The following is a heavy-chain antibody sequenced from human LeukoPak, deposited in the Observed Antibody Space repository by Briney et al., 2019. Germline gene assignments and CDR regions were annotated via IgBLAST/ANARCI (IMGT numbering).Heavy chain of an antibody. CDR1: GFTFSSYG. V-gene: IGHV3-30*18. Sequence: GRSLRLSCAASGFTFSSYGMHWVRQAPGKGLEWVAVISYDGSNKYYADSVKGRFTISRDNSKNTLYLQMNSLRAEDTAVYYCAKIVDQNDYGDYLDYWGQGTLVTVSS. J-gene: IGHJ4*02. CDR2: ISYDGSNK. D-gene: IGHD4-17*01. CDR3: AKIVDQNDYGDYLDY.